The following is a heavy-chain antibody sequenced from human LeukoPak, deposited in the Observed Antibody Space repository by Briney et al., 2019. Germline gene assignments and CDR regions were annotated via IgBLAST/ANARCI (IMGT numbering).Heavy chain of an antibody. CDR2: IKQDGSEK. CDR1: GFTFSDFA. Sequence: GKSLRLSCAASGFTFSDFAMHWVRQAPGKGLEWVANIKQDGSEKYYVDSVKGRFTISRDNAKNSLYLQMNSLRAEDTAVYYCARDGDSSGYWAFDIWGQGTMVTVSS. D-gene: IGHD3-22*01. V-gene: IGHV3-7*01. J-gene: IGHJ3*02. CDR3: ARDGDSSGYWAFDI.